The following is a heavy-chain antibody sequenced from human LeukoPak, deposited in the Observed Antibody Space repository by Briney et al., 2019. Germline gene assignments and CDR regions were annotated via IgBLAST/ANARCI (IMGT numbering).Heavy chain of an antibody. J-gene: IGHJ4*02. CDR2: ISGSGGST. V-gene: IGHV3-23*01. Sequence: GGSLRLSCAASGFTFSSYAMSWVRQAPGKGLEWVSAISGSGGSTYNADSVKGRFTISRDNSKNTLYLQMNSLKAEDTAVYYCAKDLLYRYFDYWGQGTLVTVSS. CDR1: GFTFSSYA. D-gene: IGHD2-8*01. CDR3: AKDLLYRYFDY.